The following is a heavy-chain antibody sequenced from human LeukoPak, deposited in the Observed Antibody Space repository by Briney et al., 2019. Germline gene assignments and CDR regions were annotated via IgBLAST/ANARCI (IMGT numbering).Heavy chain of an antibody. CDR1: GGSFSGYY. J-gene: IGHJ6*03. CDR2: INHSGST. D-gene: IGHD2-15*01. CDR3: ARVFRWSQPAYYYYYYMDV. V-gene: IGHV4-34*01. Sequence: SETLSLTCAVYGGSFSGYYWSWIRQPPGKGLEWIGEINHSGSTNYNPSLNSRVTISVDTSKNQFSLKLSSVTAADTAVYYCARVFRWSQPAYYYYYYMDVWGKGTTVTVSS.